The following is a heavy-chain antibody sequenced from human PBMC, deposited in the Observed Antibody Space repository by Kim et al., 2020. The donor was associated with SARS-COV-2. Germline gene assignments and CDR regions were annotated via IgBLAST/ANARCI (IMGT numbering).Heavy chain of an antibody. CDR2: IYYSGST. V-gene: IGHV4-59*01. CDR3: ARGFDY. CDR1: GGSISSYY. Sequence: SETLSLTCTVSGGSISSYYWSWIRQPPGKGLEWIGYIYYSGSTNYNPSLKSRVTISVDTSKNQFSLKLSSVTAADTAVYYCARGFDYWGRGTLVTVSS. J-gene: IGHJ4*02.